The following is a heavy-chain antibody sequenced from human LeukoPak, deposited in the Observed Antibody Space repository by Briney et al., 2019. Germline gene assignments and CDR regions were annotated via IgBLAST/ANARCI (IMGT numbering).Heavy chain of an antibody. Sequence: GGSLRLSCAASVFSYDDYGMSWVRQTPAKGLEWVSGINWNGDSTRYADSVKGRFTISRDNAKNSLYLQMNSLRAEDTALYYCARAPTYGSGNYYDYWGQGTLVTVSS. D-gene: IGHD3-10*01. CDR2: INWNGDST. J-gene: IGHJ4*02. CDR3: ARAPTYGSGNYYDY. V-gene: IGHV3-20*04. CDR1: VFSYDDYG.